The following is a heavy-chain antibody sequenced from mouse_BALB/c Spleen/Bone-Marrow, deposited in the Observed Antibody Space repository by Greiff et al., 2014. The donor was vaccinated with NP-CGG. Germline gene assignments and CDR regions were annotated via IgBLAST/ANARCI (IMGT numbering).Heavy chain of an antibody. D-gene: IGHD1-1*01. Sequence: VQLQESGAELVKPGASVKLSCKASGYTFTSYYMYWVKQRPGQGLEWIGEINPSNGGTNFNEKFKSKATLTVDKSSNTAYVQLSSLTSEDSAVYHCTRSNYGYWFFDVWAQGPRSPSPQ. J-gene: IGHJ1*01. V-gene: IGHV1S81*02. CDR2: INPSNGGT. CDR1: GYTFTSYY. CDR3: TRSNYGYWFFDV.